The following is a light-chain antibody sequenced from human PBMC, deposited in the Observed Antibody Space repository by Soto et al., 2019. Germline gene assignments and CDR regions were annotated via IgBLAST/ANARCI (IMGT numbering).Light chain of an antibody. CDR2: QDA. J-gene: IGLJ2*01. CDR1: KLGDKY. CDR3: QAWDSSTVV. Sequence: SYELTQPPSVSVSPGQTASITCSGDKLGDKYVCWYQQKPGQSPVLVIFQDAKRPSGIPERFSGSNSGNTATLTISGTQAMDEADYYCQAWDSSTVVFGGGTQLTVL. V-gene: IGLV3-1*01.